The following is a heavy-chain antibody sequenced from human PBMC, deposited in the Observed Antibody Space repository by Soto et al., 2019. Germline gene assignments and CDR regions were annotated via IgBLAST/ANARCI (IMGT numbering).Heavy chain of an antibody. V-gene: IGHV4-31*03. D-gene: IGHD5-18*01. J-gene: IGHJ6*02. CDR2: IYYSGST. CDR1: GGSISSGGYY. Sequence: SETLSLTCTVSGGSISSGGYYWSWIRQHPGKGLEWIGYIYYSGSTYYNPSLKSRVTISVDTSKDQFSLKLSSVTAADTAVYYCARSRGYSYGYGGYYYGMDVWGQGTTVTVSS. CDR3: ARSRGYSYGYGGYYYGMDV.